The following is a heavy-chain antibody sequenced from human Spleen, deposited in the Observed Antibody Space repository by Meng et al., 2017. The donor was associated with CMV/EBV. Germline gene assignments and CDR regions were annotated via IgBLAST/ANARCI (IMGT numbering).Heavy chain of an antibody. V-gene: IGHV3-48*04. CDR2: ISSSSSTI. CDR1: GFTFSTYG. J-gene: IGHJ4*02. Sequence: GESLKISCAASGFTFSTYGMNWVRQAPGKGLEWVSYISSSSSTIYYADSVKGRFTISRDNAKNSLYLQMNSLRAEDTAVYYCAREARYEWELEDRGFDYWGQGTLVTVSS. CDR3: AREARYEWELEDRGFDY. D-gene: IGHD1-26*01.